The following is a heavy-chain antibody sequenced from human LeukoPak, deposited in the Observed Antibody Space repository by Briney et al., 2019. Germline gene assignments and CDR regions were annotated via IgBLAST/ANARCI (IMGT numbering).Heavy chain of an antibody. Sequence: SETLSLTCAVYGGSFSGYYWSWIRQPPGKGLEWIGEINHSGSTNYNPSLKSRVTISVDTSKNQFSLKLSSVTAADTAVYYCATRSAPVTYYYDSSGYLEYLQHWGQGTLVTVSS. D-gene: IGHD3-22*01. CDR2: INHSGST. J-gene: IGHJ1*01. V-gene: IGHV4-34*01. CDR1: GGSFSGYY. CDR3: ATRSAPVTYYYDSSGYLEYLQH.